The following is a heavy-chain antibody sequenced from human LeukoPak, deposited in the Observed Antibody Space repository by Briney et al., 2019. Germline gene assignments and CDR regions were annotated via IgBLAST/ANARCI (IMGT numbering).Heavy chain of an antibody. V-gene: IGHV3-48*04. CDR2: ISSSGSTI. D-gene: IGHD3-10*02. Sequence: GGSLRLSCAASGFTFRSYWMSWVRQAPGKGLEWGSYISSSGSTIYYTDSVKGRFTISRDNAKNTLYLQMNSLRAEDTAVYYCAELGITMIGGVWGKGTTITISS. CDR3: AELGITMIGGV. J-gene: IGHJ6*04. CDR1: GFTFRSYW.